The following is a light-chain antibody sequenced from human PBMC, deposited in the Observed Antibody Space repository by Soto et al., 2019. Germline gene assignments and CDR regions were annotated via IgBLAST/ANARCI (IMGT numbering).Light chain of an antibody. CDR2: AAS. CDR3: QKYNSALTWT. CDR1: QGSSNY. Sequence: DIQMTQSPSSVSASVGGRVTIPCRASQGSSNYLAWYQQKPGKVPKLLIYAASTLQSGVPSRFSGSGSGTDFTLTISSLQPEDVATYYCQKYNSALTWTFGQGTKVDIK. J-gene: IGKJ1*01. V-gene: IGKV1-27*01.